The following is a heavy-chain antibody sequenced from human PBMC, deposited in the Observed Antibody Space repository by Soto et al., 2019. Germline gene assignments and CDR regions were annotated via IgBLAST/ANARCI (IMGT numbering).Heavy chain of an antibody. CDR3: ARDPRLVVVPAATDAPPEY. J-gene: IGHJ4*02. Sequence: ASVKVSCKASGYTFTSYGISWVRQAPGQGLEWMGWISAYNGNTNYAQKLQGRVTMTTDTSTSTAYMELRSLRSDDTAVYYCARDPRLVVVPAATDAPPEYWGQGTLVTVSS. D-gene: IGHD2-2*01. CDR1: GYTFTSYG. V-gene: IGHV1-18*01. CDR2: ISAYNGNT.